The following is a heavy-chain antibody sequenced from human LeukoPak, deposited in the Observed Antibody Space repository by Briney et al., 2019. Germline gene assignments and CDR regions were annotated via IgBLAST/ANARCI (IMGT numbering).Heavy chain of an antibody. D-gene: IGHD3-22*01. CDR2: IYPVDSDT. V-gene: IGHV5-51*01. CDR3: ARPNITSYYDSRGYDAFDV. Sequence: GESLKISCKVSGYPFSSYWIGWVLQLPGKGLECMGIIYPVDSDTRYSPSFQGQVTISADKSISTAHLQWSSLKASDTAMYYCARPNITSYYDSRGYDAFDVWGQGTMVIVSS. J-gene: IGHJ3*01. CDR1: GYPFSSYW.